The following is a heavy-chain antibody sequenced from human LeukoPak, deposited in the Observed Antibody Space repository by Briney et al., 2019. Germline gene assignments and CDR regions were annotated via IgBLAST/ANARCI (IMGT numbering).Heavy chain of an antibody. CDR3: ASIASDSSAFDI. D-gene: IGHD2-21*02. CDR2: FYHSGST. Sequence: SETLSLTCAVSGGSISSGGYSWSWIRQPPGKGLEWIGYFYHSGSTYYNPSLKSRVTISVDRSKNQFSLKLSSVTAADTAVYYCASIASDSSAFDIWGQGTMVTVSS. CDR1: GGSISSGGYS. J-gene: IGHJ3*02. V-gene: IGHV4-30-2*01.